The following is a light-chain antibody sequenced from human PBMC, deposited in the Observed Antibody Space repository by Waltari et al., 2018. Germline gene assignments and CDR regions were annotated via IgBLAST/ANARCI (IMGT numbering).Light chain of an antibody. CDR2: DAS. Sequence: DIQMTKSPSTLSASVGDRVTITCRASRSISRWLAWYQQMPGEAPKLLIYDASTLESGVPSRFSGSGSETDFTLTISSLQPDDFGTYYCQQYNSYHTFGQGTKLEIK. J-gene: IGKJ2*01. V-gene: IGKV1-5*01. CDR3: QQYNSYHT. CDR1: RSISRW.